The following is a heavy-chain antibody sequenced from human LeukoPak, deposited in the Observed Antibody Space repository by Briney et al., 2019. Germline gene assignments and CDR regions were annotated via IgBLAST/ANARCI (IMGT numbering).Heavy chain of an antibody. CDR1: GGTFSSYA. J-gene: IGHJ4*02. Sequence: ASVKASCKASGGTFSSYAISWVRQAPGQGLEWMGWISAYNGNTNYAQKLQGRVTMTTDTSTSTAYMELRSLRSDDTAVYYCARERGPADTMVRGVIITGSYYFDYWGQGTLVTVSS. D-gene: IGHD3-10*01. CDR2: ISAYNGNT. V-gene: IGHV1-18*01. CDR3: ARERGPADTMVRGVIITGSYYFDY.